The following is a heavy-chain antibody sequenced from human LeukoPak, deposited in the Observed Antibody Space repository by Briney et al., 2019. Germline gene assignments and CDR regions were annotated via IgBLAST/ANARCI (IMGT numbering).Heavy chain of an antibody. CDR3: ARRYEGYYYDSSGYHLDY. D-gene: IGHD3-22*01. Sequence: GGSLRLSCAASGFTFSSYGMHWVRQAPGKGLEWVAFIRYDGSNKYYADSVKGRFTISRDNSKNTLYLQMNSLRAEDTAVYYCARRYEGYYYDSSGYHLDYWGQGTLVTVSS. CDR2: IRYDGSNK. J-gene: IGHJ4*02. V-gene: IGHV3-30*02. CDR1: GFTFSSYG.